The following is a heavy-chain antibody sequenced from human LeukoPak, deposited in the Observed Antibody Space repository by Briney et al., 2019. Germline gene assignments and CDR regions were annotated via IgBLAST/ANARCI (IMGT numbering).Heavy chain of an antibody. V-gene: IGHV3-48*01. CDR2: ISSSSSTI. D-gene: IGHD3-3*01. Sequence: GGSLRLSCAASGFTFSSYSMNWVRQAPGKGLEWVSYISSSSSTIYYADSVKSRFTISRDNAKNSLYLQMNSLRAEDTAVYYCARGNYDFWSGLSSLRGQGTLVTVSS. CDR3: ARGNYDFWSGLSSL. CDR1: GFTFSSYS. J-gene: IGHJ4*02.